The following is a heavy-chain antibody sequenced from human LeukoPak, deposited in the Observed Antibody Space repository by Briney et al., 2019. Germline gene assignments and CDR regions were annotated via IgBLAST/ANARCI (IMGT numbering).Heavy chain of an antibody. CDR2: IYYNGVS. CDR3: ARYYCPNGVCAGFDY. J-gene: IGHJ4*02. D-gene: IGHD2-8*01. CDR1: GGSNCGYY. V-gene: IGHV4-59*01. Sequence: SETLSLTCTVSGGSNCGYYWSWIRQPPGKGLEWIAYIYYNGVSNYNPSLKSRVIISVDSSKNQFSLKLTSVTAADTAVYFCARYYCPNGVCAGFDYWGQGMLVTVSS.